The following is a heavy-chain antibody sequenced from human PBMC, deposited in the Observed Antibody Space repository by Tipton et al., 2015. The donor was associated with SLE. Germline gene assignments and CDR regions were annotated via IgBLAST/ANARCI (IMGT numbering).Heavy chain of an antibody. J-gene: IGHJ5*02. CDR3: ARVPDMAYDILTGYYGNWFDP. Sequence: LRLSCAVYGGSFSGYYWSWIRQPPGKGLEWIGEINHSGSTNYSPSLKSRVTISVDTSKKQFSLKVSSVTAADTAVYYCARVPDMAYDILTGYYGNWFDPWGQGTLVTVSS. V-gene: IGHV4-34*01. CDR2: INHSGST. CDR1: GGSFSGYY. D-gene: IGHD3-9*01.